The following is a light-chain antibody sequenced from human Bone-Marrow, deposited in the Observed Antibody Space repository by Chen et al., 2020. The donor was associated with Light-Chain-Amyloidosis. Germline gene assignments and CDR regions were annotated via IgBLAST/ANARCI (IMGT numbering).Light chain of an antibody. J-gene: IGLJ3*02. CDR1: SGSIATNY. CDR2: EDD. CDR3: QSYQGSSQGV. V-gene: IGLV6-57*01. Sequence: FMLPQPHSVSQSPGKTVIIFCTSSSGSIATNYVQWYLQRPGSSPTTVIYEDDQRPSGVPDRFSGSIDRSSNSASLAISGLKTEDEADYYCQSYQGSSQGVFGGGTKLTVL.